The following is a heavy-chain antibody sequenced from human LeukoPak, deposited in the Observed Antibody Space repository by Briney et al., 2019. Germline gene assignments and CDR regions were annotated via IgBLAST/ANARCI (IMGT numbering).Heavy chain of an antibody. CDR1: GFTFSSYA. D-gene: IGHD3-3*01. J-gene: IGHJ4*02. CDR3: AKDDDFWSGPDY. Sequence: GGSLRLSCAASGFTFSSYAMSWVRQAPGKGLEWVSAISGSGGSAYYADSVKGRFTISRDNSKNTLYLQMNSLRAEDTAVYYCAKDDDFWSGPDYWGQGTLVTVSS. CDR2: ISGSGGSA. V-gene: IGHV3-23*01.